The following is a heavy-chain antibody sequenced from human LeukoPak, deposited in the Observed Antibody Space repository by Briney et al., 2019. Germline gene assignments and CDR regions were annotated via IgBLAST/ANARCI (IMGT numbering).Heavy chain of an antibody. CDR1: VGTFSSYA. D-gene: IGHD3-10*01. V-gene: IGHV1-69*05. CDR2: IIPISGTT. Sequence: ASVKVSCKACVGTFSSYAISGVRQAPGQGLEWMGGIIPISGTTNYAQKFQGRVTITTDESTSTAYMELSSLRSEDTAVYYCARDRDPYFYYYMDVWGKGTTVTVSS. J-gene: IGHJ6*03. CDR3: ARDRDPYFYYYMDV.